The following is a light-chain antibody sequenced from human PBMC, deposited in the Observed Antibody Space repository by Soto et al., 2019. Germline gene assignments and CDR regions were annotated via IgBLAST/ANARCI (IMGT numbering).Light chain of an antibody. CDR1: QGISNY. CDR2: AAS. CDR3: QKYNSAPS. J-gene: IGKJ1*01. V-gene: IGKV1-27*01. Sequence: DIQMTQSPSSLSASVGDRVTITCRASQGISNYLAWYQQKPGKVPKLLIYAASTLQSGVPSRFSGSGSGTDFTLTISSLKPEDVATYYCQKYNSAPSFGHGTKVDIK.